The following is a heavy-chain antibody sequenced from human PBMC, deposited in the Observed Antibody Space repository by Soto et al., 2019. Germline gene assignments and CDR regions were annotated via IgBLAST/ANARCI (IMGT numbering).Heavy chain of an antibody. CDR2: ISAYNGNT. CDR3: ASFIAMVRGTRRHYGMDV. J-gene: IGHJ6*02. Sequence: APVKVSCKXAGYTFTSYGISWVRQAPGQGLEWMGWISAYNGNTTYAQRIQGRVTMTTDTSTSAAYMELRSLRSDDTAVYYCASFIAMVRGTRRHYGMDVWAQLPTGTVCS. CDR1: GYTFTSYG. V-gene: IGHV1-18*01. D-gene: IGHD3-10*01.